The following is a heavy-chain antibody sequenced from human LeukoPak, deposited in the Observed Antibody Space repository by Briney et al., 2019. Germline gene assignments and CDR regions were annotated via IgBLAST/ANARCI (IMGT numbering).Heavy chain of an antibody. CDR1: GGSISSYY. CDR2: IYYSGST. Sequence: SETLSLTCTVSGGSISSYYWSWIRQPPGKGLEWIGYIYYSGSTNYNPSLKSRVTISVDTSKNQFSLKLSSVTAADTAVYYCARDSVTNGAFDIWGQGTMVTVSS. D-gene: IGHD4-17*01. CDR3: ARDSVTNGAFDI. J-gene: IGHJ3*02. V-gene: IGHV4-59*01.